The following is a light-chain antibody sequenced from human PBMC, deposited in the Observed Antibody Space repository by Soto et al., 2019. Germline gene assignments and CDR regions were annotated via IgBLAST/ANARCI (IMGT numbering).Light chain of an antibody. CDR3: QQYGSSPWT. CDR1: QSVSSSY. J-gene: IGKJ1*01. CDR2: GAS. Sequence: EIELTQSPGTLSLSPGERATLSCRASQSVSSSYLAWYQQKPGQAPRLLIFGASSRATGIPDRFSGSGSGTDFTLTISRLEPEDFAVYYCQQYGSSPWTFGQGTEVEIK. V-gene: IGKV3-20*01.